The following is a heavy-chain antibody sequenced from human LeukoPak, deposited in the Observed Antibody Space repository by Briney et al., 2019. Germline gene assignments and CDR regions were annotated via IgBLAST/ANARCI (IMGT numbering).Heavy chain of an antibody. Sequence: GGSLRLSCAASGFTVSSNYMSWVRQAPGKGLEWVSVIYSGGSTYYADSVKGRFTISRDNSKNTLYLQMNSLRAEDTAVYYCGGAGDGYNYVYWSQGTLVTVSS. J-gene: IGHJ4*02. CDR1: GFTVSSNY. V-gene: IGHV3-66*01. D-gene: IGHD5-24*01. CDR3: GGAGDGYNYVY. CDR2: IYSGGST.